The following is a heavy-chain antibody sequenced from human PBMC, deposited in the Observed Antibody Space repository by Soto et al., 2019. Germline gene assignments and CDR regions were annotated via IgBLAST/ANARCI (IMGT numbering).Heavy chain of an antibody. V-gene: IGHV4-38-2*01. CDR1: GYSISLGYY. CDR2: IYYSGRT. D-gene: IGHD2-21*02. CDR3: ARQRTSVVTQAYFDV. J-gene: IGHJ4*02. Sequence: PSETLSLTCAVSGYSISLGYYWGWIRQPPGKGLEWIGSIYYSGRTYNNPSLRSRVSMSIDTSKDQFSLKLKSVTAADTALYFCARQRTSVVTQAYFDVWGPGSLVTVSS.